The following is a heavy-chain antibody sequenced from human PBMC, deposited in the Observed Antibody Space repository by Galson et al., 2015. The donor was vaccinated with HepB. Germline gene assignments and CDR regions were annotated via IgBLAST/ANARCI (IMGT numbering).Heavy chain of an antibody. D-gene: IGHD3-22*01. J-gene: IGHJ4*02. CDR3: AKRGLDDGSGYYGE. CDR1: GFTFRTYA. CDR2: FFGDGVGG. Sequence: SLRVYCAAPGFTFRTYALGGAGQAQRKGLECVPGFFGDGVGGYYADSVTGRFTISRDNSKNTLWLQLRSLSAEDTAVYYCAKRGLDDGSGYYGEWGQGTLVTVSS. V-gene: IGHV3-23*01.